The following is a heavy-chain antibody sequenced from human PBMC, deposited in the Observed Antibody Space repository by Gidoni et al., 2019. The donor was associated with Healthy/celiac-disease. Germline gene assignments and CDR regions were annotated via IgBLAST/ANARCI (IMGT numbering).Heavy chain of an antibody. CDR1: GFHFSSYG. V-gene: IGHV3-30*03. D-gene: IGHD4-17*01. Sequence: QVQLVESGGGVVQPGRSLRLSCAASGFHFSSYGMHWVRQAPGKGLEWVAVISYDGSNKYYADSVKGRFTISRDNSKNTLYLQMNSLRAEDTAVYYCARDSGHGDYLDDYWGQGTLVTVSS. CDR3: ARDSGHGDYLDDY. J-gene: IGHJ4*02. CDR2: ISYDGSNK.